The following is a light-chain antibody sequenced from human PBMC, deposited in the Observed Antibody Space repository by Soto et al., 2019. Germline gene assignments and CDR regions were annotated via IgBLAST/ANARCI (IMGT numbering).Light chain of an antibody. CDR2: DAS. CDR1: QSVSNNY. CDR3: QQYGSSPWT. J-gene: IGKJ1*01. Sequence: NGLTQSPGTLSLSPGERATLSCRASQSVSNNYLAWYQQKPGQAPRLLIYDASPRATGIPDRFSGSGSGTDFTLTISGLEPEDFAVYYCQQYGSSPWTFGQGTKVDIK. V-gene: IGKV3-20*01.